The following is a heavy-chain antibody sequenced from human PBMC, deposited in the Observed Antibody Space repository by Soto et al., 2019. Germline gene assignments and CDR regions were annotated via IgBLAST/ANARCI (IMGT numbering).Heavy chain of an antibody. CDR2: IYYSGST. J-gene: IGHJ6*02. Sequence: QVQLQESGPGLVKPSQTLSLTCTVSGGSISSGGYYWSWIRQHPGKGLEWIGYIYYSGSTHYNPSLKSRVTISVDTTKHQFSRKLSSVTAADTAVYYCARDPLLGFGEYHYYYGMDVWGQGTTVTISS. CDR3: ARDPLLGFGEYHYYYGMDV. CDR1: GGSISSGGYY. V-gene: IGHV4-31*03. D-gene: IGHD3-10*01.